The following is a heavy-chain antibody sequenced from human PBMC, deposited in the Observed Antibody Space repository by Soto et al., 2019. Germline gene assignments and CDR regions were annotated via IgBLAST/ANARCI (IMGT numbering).Heavy chain of an antibody. D-gene: IGHD1-26*01. CDR3: ARLYSGSYYGRYYFDY. V-gene: IGHV5-51*01. Sequence: GESLKISCKGSGYSFTSYWIDWVRQMPGKGLEWMGIIYPGDSDTRYSPSFQGQVTISADKSISTAYLQWSSLKASDTAMYYCARLYSGSYYGRYYFDYWGQGTLVTVSS. J-gene: IGHJ4*02. CDR1: GYSFTSYW. CDR2: IYPGDSDT.